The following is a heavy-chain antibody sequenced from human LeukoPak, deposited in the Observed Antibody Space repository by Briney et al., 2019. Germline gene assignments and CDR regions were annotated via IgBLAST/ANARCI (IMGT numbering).Heavy chain of an antibody. J-gene: IGHJ4*02. CDR3: AKDLSRRVTVTRAFDY. D-gene: IGHD4-17*01. Sequence: GRSLRLSCAASGFTFDDYDMHWVRQAPGKGLEWVSGISWNSGSIGYADSVKGRFTISRDNAKNSLYLQMNSLRAEDMALYYCAKDLSRRVTVTRAFDYWGQGTLVTVSS. CDR2: ISWNSGSI. CDR1: GFTFDDYD. V-gene: IGHV3-9*03.